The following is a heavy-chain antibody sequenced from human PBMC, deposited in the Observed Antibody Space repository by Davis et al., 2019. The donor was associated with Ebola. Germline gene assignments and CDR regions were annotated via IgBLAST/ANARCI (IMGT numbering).Heavy chain of an antibody. CDR1: GFTFSGYG. CDR2: IRYDGSFT. CDR3: ARADSSGYYY. V-gene: IGHV3-30*02. D-gene: IGHD3-22*01. Sequence: GESLKISCAASGFTFSGYGMHWVRQAPGKGLEWVAFIRYDGSFTYYADSVKGRFTISRDNAKNSLYLQMNSLRAEDTAVYYCARADSSGYYYWGQGTLVTVSS. J-gene: IGHJ4*02.